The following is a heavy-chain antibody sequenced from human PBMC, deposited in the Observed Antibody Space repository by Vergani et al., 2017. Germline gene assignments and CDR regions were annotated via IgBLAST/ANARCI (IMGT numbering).Heavy chain of an antibody. CDR1: GFTVSSNY. D-gene: IGHD2-2*01. J-gene: IGHJ5*02. V-gene: IGHV3-66*01. Sequence: EVQLLESGGGLVQPGGSLRLSCAASGFTVSSNYMSWVRQAPGKGLEWVSVIYSGGSTYYADSVKGRFTISRDNSKNTLYLQMNSLRAEDTAVYYCARDVVGFGKNWFDPWGQGTLVTVSS. CDR2: IYSGGST. CDR3: ARDVVGFGKNWFDP.